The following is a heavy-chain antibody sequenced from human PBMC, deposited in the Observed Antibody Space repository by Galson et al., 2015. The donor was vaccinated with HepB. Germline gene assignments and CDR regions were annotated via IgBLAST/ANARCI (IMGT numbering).Heavy chain of an antibody. V-gene: IGHV3-7*03. CDR3: ARSQSIAARPYYYYGMDV. CDR1: GFTFSSYW. Sequence: SLRLSCAASGFTFSSYWMSWVRQAPGKGLEWVANIKQDGSEKYYVDSVKGRFTITRDNAKNSLYLQMNSLRAEDTAVYYCARSQSIAARPYYYYGMDVWGQGTTVTVSS. J-gene: IGHJ6*02. CDR2: IKQDGSEK. D-gene: IGHD6-6*01.